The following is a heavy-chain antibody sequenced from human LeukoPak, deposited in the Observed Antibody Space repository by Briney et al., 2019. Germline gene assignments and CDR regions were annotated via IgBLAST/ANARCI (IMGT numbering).Heavy chain of an antibody. CDR2: ITGSDGTT. V-gene: IGHV3-23*01. Sequence: GGSLRLSCAASGFTLSNYAMSWVRQAPGKGLEWVSAITGSDGTTYYADSVKGRFTISRDNSKNTLYLQMNSLRAEDTAVYYCAKWGDYDILTGYYVSDYWGQGTLVTVSP. D-gene: IGHD3-9*01. J-gene: IGHJ4*02. CDR3: AKWGDYDILTGYYVSDY. CDR1: GFTLSNYA.